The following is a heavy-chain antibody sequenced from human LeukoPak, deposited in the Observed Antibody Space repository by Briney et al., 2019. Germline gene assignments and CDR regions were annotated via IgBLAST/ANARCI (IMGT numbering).Heavy chain of an antibody. CDR1: GGSISSYY. CDR3: ARTVFEAFDI. CDR2: IYYSGST. Sequence: MPSETLSLTCTVSGGSISSYYWSWIRQPPGKGLEWIGYIYYSGSTNYNPSLKSRVTISVDTSKNQFSLKLSSVTAADTAVYYCARTVFEAFDIWGQGTMVTVSS. J-gene: IGHJ3*02. V-gene: IGHV4-59*01.